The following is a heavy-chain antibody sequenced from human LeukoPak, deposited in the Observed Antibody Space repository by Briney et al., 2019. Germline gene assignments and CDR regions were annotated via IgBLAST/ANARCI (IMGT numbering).Heavy chain of an antibody. Sequence: GGSLRLSCAASGFTVSSNYMSWVRQAPGKGLEWVSVIYSGGSTFYADSVKGRFTISRDNSKNTLYLQMNRLRAEDTAVYYCARGRRDGYNYGRYYFDYWGQGTLVTVSS. CDR1: GFTVSSNY. D-gene: IGHD5-24*01. CDR3: ARGRRDGYNYGRYYFDY. V-gene: IGHV3-66*01. J-gene: IGHJ4*02. CDR2: IYSGGST.